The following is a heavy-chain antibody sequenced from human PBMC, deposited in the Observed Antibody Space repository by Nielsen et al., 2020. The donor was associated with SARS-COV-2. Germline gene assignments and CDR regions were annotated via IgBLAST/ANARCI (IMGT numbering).Heavy chain of an antibody. V-gene: IGHV3-23*01. CDR1: GFTLSSYA. D-gene: IGHD1-26*01. J-gene: IGHJ4*02. Sequence: GGSLRLSCAASGFTLSSYAMTRVRQAPGKGLEWVAIISGSADSTYYADSVKGRFTISRDNSKSTLYLQMNSLRAEDTAVYYCARGWEGWGQGTLVTVSS. CDR3: ARGWEG. CDR2: ISGSADST.